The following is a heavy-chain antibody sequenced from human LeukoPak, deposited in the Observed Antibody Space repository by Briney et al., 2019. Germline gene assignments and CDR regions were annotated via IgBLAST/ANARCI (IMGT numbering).Heavy chain of an antibody. Sequence: PGGFLRLSCSASGFTFSSYTIHWVRQAPGQGLEFVSAITNNGGNTYYADSVKGRFTISRDNSKNTVYLQMSSLRAEDTAVYYCVIVRGYFDSSGSDYWGQGTLVTVSS. D-gene: IGHD3-9*01. V-gene: IGHV3-64D*06. CDR2: ITNNGGNT. J-gene: IGHJ4*02. CDR3: VIVRGYFDSSGSDY. CDR1: GFTFSSYT.